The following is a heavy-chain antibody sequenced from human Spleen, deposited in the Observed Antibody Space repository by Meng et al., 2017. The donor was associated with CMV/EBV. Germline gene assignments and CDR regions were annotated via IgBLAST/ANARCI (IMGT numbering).Heavy chain of an antibody. D-gene: IGHD6-6*01. CDR3: AKAIEARPAGHFDY. V-gene: IGHV3-23*01. CDR1: GFTFSSYA. CDR2: ISASADRT. J-gene: IGHJ4*02. Sequence: GESLKISCATSGFTFSSYAMTWVRQAPGKGLEWVSAISASADRTYYADSVKGRFVISRDNSKNTVFLQMNSLRAEDTAVYYCAKAIEARPAGHFDYWGQGTRVTVSS.